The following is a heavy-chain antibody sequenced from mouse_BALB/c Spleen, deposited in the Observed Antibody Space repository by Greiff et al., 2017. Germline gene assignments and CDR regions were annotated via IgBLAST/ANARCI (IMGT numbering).Heavy chain of an antibody. CDR2: ISSGSSTI. CDR3: ARYYGNALDY. J-gene: IGHJ2*01. Sequence: LVESGGGLVQPGGSRKLSCAASGFTFSSFGMHWVRQAPEKGLEWVAYISSGSSTIYYADTVKGRFTISRDNPKNTLFLQMTSLRSEDTAMYYCARYYGNALDYWGQGTTLTVSS. D-gene: IGHD2-1*01. V-gene: IGHV5-17*02. CDR1: GFTFSSFG.